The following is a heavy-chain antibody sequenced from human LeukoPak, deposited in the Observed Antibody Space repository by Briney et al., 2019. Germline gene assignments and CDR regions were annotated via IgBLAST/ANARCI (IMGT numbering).Heavy chain of an antibody. Sequence: SETLSLTCAVYGGSFSGHYWSWIRQPPGKGLEWIGEINHSGSTNYNPSLKSRVTISVDTSKNQFSLKLSSVTAADTAVYYCARDPRWLRIFDYWGQGTLVTVSS. CDR3: ARDPRWLRIFDY. CDR2: INHSGST. CDR1: GGSFSGHY. D-gene: IGHD5-12*01. V-gene: IGHV4-34*01. J-gene: IGHJ4*02.